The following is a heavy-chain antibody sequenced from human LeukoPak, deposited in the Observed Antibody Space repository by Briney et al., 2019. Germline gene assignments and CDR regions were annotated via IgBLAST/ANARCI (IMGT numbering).Heavy chain of an antibody. D-gene: IGHD5-24*01. J-gene: IGHJ6*02. V-gene: IGHV3-30-3*01. Sequence: GRSLRLSCAASGFTFSSYAMHWVRQAPGKGLGWVAVISYDGNNKYYADSVKGRFTISRDNSKNTLYLQMNSLRAEDTAVYYCARDVEMATISFYYYYYAMDVWGQGTTVTVSS. CDR2: ISYDGNNK. CDR3: ARDVEMATISFYYYYYAMDV. CDR1: GFTFSSYA.